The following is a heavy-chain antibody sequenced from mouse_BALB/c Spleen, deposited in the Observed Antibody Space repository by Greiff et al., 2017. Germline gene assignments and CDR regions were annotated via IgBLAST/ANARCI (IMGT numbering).Heavy chain of an antibody. Sequence: EVKLMESGGGLVKPGGSLKLSCAASGFTFSSFGMHWVRQAPEKGLEWVAYISSGSSTIYYADTVKGRFTISRDNPKNTLFLQMTSLRSEDTAMYYCASRGYYGSSYFDYWGQGTTLTVSS. J-gene: IGHJ2*01. CDR2: ISSGSSTI. V-gene: IGHV5-17*02. CDR1: GFTFSSFG. D-gene: IGHD1-1*01. CDR3: ASRGYYGSSYFDY.